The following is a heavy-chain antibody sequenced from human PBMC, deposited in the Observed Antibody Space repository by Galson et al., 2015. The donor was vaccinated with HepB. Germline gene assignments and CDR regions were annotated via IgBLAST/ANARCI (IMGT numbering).Heavy chain of an antibody. J-gene: IGHJ3*02. Sequence: SLRLSCAASGFTFSAYWMNWVRQAPGKGLEWVANIKQDGSEMYYVDSVKGRFTISRDNAKNSLYLQMNSLRAEDTAVYYCARDDYGDRDAFDIWGQGTRVTVSS. D-gene: IGHD4-17*01. CDR2: IKQDGSEM. CDR3: ARDDYGDRDAFDI. V-gene: IGHV3-7*01. CDR1: GFTFSAYW.